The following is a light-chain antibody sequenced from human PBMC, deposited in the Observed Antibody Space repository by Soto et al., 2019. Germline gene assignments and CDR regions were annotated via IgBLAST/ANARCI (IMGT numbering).Light chain of an antibody. CDR1: QSISSY. V-gene: IGKV1-39*01. J-gene: IGKJ1*01. CDR2: AAS. Sequence: DIQMTQSPSSLSASVGDRVTITCRASQSISSYLNWHQQKPGKATKLLIYAASSLQSGVTSRFSGSGSGTDFTLTTTSLQPEDFATYYCQQSYSTPRTFGQGTKVDI. CDR3: QQSYSTPRT.